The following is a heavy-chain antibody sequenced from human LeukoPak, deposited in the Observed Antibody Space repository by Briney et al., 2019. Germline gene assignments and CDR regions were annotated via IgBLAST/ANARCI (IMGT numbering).Heavy chain of an antibody. CDR2: ISKSGSST. CDR1: GFTFSNYA. J-gene: IGHJ4*02. CDR3: ASSRTYSSSLYYDY. V-gene: IGHV3-23*05. Sequence: QPGGSLRLSCAASGFTFSNYAMSWVRQAPGKGLEWVSAISKSGSSTYYADSVKGRFTISRDNSKNTLYLQMNSLRAEDTAVYYCASSRTYSSSLYYDYWGQGTLVTVSS. D-gene: IGHD6-6*01.